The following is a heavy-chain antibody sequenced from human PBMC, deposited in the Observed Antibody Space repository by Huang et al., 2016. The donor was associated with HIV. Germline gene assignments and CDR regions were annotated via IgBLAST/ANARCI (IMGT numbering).Heavy chain of an antibody. CDR3: ARARGYLYDSTGYYSRYYFDS. D-gene: IGHD3-22*01. CDR1: SNYD. CDR2: MNPKSGNT. J-gene: IGHJ4*02. Sequence: SNYDFNWVRQASGQGLEWMGWMNPKSGNTGYAQKCQGRGTITRNTAISTAYMELRSLRSEDTAVYYCARARGYLYDSTGYYSRYYFDSWGQGTLVTVSS. V-gene: IGHV1-8*03.